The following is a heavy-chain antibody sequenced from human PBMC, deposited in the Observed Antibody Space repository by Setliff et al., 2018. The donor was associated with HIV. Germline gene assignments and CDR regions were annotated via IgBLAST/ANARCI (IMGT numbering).Heavy chain of an antibody. V-gene: IGHV1-69*11. CDR2: LIPVLGEP. Sequence: SVKVSCKASGYTFSNYGITWIRQAPGQGLEWVGSLIPVLGEPHYAPRFQGRVTITADDSTNTAYLELSNLRFDDTATYYCAGGVLYGLSEYWGTGSLVTVSS. CDR1: GYTFSNYG. J-gene: IGHJ4*02. CDR3: AGGVLYGLSEY. D-gene: IGHD3-10*01.